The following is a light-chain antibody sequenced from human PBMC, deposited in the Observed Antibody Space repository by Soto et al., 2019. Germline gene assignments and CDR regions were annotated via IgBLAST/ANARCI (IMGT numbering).Light chain of an antibody. CDR2: KVS. CDR3: MQGTHWPPT. Sequence: DVVMTQSPLSLPVTLGQPASISCRSSHSLVYSDGNTFLNWFQQRPGQYPRRLVYKVSDRDSGVPDRVSGSGSDTDFTLQITRVEAEDVGVYYCMQGTHWPPTFGQGTNVDIQ. J-gene: IGKJ1*01. CDR1: HSLVYSDGNTF. V-gene: IGKV2-30*01.